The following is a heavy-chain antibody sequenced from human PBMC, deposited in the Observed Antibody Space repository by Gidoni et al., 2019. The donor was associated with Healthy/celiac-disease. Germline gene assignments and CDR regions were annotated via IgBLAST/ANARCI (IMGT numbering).Heavy chain of an antibody. J-gene: IGHJ3*02. V-gene: IGHV1-2*04. CDR2: INPNSGGT. D-gene: IGHD1-1*01. CDR3: ARGGSNWNDVDVGDAFDI. CDR1: GYTFTGYS. Sequence: QVQLVQSGAEVKKPGASVKVSCQASGYTFTGYSMHWVRQAPGQGLEWMGWINPNSGGTNYAQKFQGWVTMTRDTSISTAYMELSRLRSDDTAVYYCARGGSNWNDVDVGDAFDIWGQGTMVTVSS.